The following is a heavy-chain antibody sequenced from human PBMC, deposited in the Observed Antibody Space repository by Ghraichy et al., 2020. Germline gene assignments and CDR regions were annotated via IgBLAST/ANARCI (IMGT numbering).Heavy chain of an antibody. CDR2: ISRTSSTI. CDR1: GLTFSAYG. Sequence: LSLTCAVSGLTFSAYGMHWVRQAPGKGLEWISYISRTSSTIYHADSVKGRFTVSRDNAKNSLFLQMNSLRDDDTAVYYCAVQIQWYFDFWGRGHLVTVSS. CDR3: AVQIQWYFDF. V-gene: IGHV3-48*02. J-gene: IGHJ2*01.